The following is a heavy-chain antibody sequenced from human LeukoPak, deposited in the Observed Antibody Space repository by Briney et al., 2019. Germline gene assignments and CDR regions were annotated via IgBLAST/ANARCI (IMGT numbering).Heavy chain of an antibody. CDR3: ARGLVGSWFDP. CDR1: GCTFSSNA. CDR2: IIPIFGTA. D-gene: IGHD1-26*01. Sequence: SVKVSCKASGCTFSSNANSWVRQPPAPGHELMGVIIPIFGTANYEQKFRGSVTITADDSTSTAYMELSSLRSEDTAVYYCARGLVGSWFDPWGQGTLVTVPS. V-gene: IGHV1-69*13. J-gene: IGHJ5*02.